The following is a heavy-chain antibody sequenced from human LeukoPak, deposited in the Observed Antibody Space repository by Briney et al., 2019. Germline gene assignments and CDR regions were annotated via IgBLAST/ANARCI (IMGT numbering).Heavy chain of an antibody. V-gene: IGHV3-23*01. J-gene: IGHJ4*02. CDR2: ISGSGGST. Sequence: PGGSLGLSCAASGFTFSSYAMSWVRQAPGKGLEWVSAISGSGGSTYYADSVKGRFTISRDNSKNTLYLQMNSLRAEDTAVYYCAKGGETYCSSTSCKPDYWGQGTLVTVSS. CDR3: AKGGETYCSSTSCKPDY. CDR1: GFTFSSYA. D-gene: IGHD2-2*01.